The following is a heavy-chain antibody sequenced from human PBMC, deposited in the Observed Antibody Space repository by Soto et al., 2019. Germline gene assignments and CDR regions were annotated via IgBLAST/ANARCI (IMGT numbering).Heavy chain of an antibody. D-gene: IGHD2-15*01. CDR3: ARVSYELRDLDYYYGMDV. V-gene: IGHV3-30-3*01. Sequence: GGSLRLSCAASGFTFSSYAMHWVRQAPGKGLEWVAVISYDGSNKYYADSVKGRFTISRDNSKNTLYLQMNSLRAEDTAVYYCARVSYELRDLDYYYGMDVWGQGTTVTVSS. J-gene: IGHJ6*02. CDR2: ISYDGSNK. CDR1: GFTFSSYA.